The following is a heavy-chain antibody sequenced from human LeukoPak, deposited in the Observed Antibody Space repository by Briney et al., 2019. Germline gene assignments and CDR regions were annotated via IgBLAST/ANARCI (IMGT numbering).Heavy chain of an antibody. Sequence: SQTLSLTCTVSGGSISSGGYYWSWIRRHPGKGLEWIGYIYYSGSTYYNPSLKSRVTISVDTSKNQFSLKLSSVTAADTAVYYCARVKPIFQLNYWGQGTLVTVSS. CDR2: IYYSGST. D-gene: IGHD3-3*01. V-gene: IGHV4-31*03. J-gene: IGHJ4*02. CDR1: GGSISSGGYY. CDR3: ARVKPIFQLNY.